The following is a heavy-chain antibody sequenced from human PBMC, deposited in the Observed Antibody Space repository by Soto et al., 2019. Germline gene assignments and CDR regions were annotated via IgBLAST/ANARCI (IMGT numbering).Heavy chain of an antibody. CDR3: SKNPAARPYYYYGMDV. V-gene: IGHV3-23*01. Sequence: GGSLRLTCAASGFTFSSCPMSWVRQAPGKGLEWVSAISGSGGGTYYADSVKDRFTISRDNSKNTLFLQMNGLSADDTAVFFCSKNPAARPYYYYGMDVWGQGTTVTVS. D-gene: IGHD2-2*02. CDR1: GFTFSSCP. CDR2: ISGSGGGT. J-gene: IGHJ6*02.